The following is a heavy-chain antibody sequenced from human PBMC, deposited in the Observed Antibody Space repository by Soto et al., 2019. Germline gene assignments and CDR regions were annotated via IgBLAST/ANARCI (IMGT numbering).Heavy chain of an antibody. D-gene: IGHD2-15*01. CDR2: IHDSGST. CDR1: GGSVSSGSYY. J-gene: IGHJ4*02. CDR3: AKSGYCGGGYCDGGVDY. V-gene: IGHV4-61*01. Sequence: QVQLQESGPGLVKPSETLPLTCSVSGGSVSSGSYYWTWIRQPPGKGLEWIGYIHDSGSTNYNPSLKSRVTLSVDTSKNQFALKLTSVTAADTAMYYCAKSGYCGGGYCDGGVDYWGQGILVTVSS.